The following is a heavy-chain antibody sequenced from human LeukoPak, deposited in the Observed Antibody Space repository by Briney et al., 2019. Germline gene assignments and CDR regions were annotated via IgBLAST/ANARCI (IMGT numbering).Heavy chain of an antibody. V-gene: IGHV1-8*03. Sequence: ASVKVSCKTSGYTFTAYDITWMQQATGQGLEWMGWLDTNNGHTGYAQKFQGRVTITRDTSMSTAYMELTSLRSEDTAVYYGARDYIRRGTIFGTREDAFDVWGQGTMVTVSS. D-gene: IGHD3-3*01. J-gene: IGHJ3*01. CDR1: GYTFTAYD. CDR2: LDTNNGHT. CDR3: ARDYIRRGTIFGTREDAFDV.